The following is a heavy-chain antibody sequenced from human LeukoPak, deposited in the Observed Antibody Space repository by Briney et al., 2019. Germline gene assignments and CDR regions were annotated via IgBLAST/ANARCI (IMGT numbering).Heavy chain of an antibody. CDR2: INPHSGVT. Sequence: ASVKVSCKASGYTSTGTYMYWVRQAPGQGLEWMGRINPHSGVTAYSQQFQGRVTMTRDTSISTAYMELTMLRSDDSAVYYCARDDGGSGWLDYWGQGTLVTVSS. D-gene: IGHD6-19*01. CDR3: ARDDGGSGWLDY. V-gene: IGHV1-2*06. J-gene: IGHJ4*02. CDR1: GYTSTGTY.